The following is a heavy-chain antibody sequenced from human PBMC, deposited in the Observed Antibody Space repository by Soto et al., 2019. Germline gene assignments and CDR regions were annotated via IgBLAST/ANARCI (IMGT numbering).Heavy chain of an antibody. V-gene: IGHV1-69*12. CDR2: IIPIFGTA. D-gene: IGHD4-17*01. Sequence: QVQLVQSGAEVKKPGSSVKVSCKASGGTFSSYAISWVRQAPGQGLEWMGGIIPIFGTANYAQKFQGRVTITADDSTSTAYMALSSLISEDTAVYYCARDAVPGYGDYHLDYWGQGTLVTVSS. CDR1: GGTFSSYA. J-gene: IGHJ4*02. CDR3: ARDAVPGYGDYHLDY.